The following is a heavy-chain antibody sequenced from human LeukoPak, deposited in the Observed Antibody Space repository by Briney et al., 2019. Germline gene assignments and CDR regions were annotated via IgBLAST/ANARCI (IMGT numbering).Heavy chain of an antibody. Sequence: GSSVTVSFKASGGTFSSYPLSWVRQAPGQGLEWMGGINTIFGTANYAQKFQGRVTITADESTSTAYMELSRLRSEDTAVYYCAREAALPPPWSDYYYGMDVWGQGTTVTVPS. J-gene: IGHJ6*02. D-gene: IGHD6-25*01. CDR3: AREAALPPPWSDYYYGMDV. V-gene: IGHV1-69*01. CDR1: GGTFSSYP. CDR2: INTIFGTA.